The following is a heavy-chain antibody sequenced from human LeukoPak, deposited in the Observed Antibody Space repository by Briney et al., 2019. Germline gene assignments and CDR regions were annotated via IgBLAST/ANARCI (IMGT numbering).Heavy chain of an antibody. Sequence: PGGSLRLSCAASGFTFSDSWMSWVRQAPGKGLEWVANMNQDGSAKDYVDSVKGRFTTSRDNARNSLYLQMSSLRAEDTAVYYCATYTYWVAGDVWGQGTTVTVSS. CDR2: MNQDGSAK. V-gene: IGHV3-7*01. CDR3: ATYTYWVAGDV. CDR1: GFTFSDSW. D-gene: IGHD3-16*01. J-gene: IGHJ6*02.